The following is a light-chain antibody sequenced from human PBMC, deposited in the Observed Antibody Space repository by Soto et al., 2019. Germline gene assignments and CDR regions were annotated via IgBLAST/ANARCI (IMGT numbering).Light chain of an antibody. V-gene: IGKV3-15*01. CDR2: DTS. CDR3: QQYNDWFSIT. CDR1: QSVSSK. J-gene: IGKJ5*01. Sequence: EIVMTQSPATLSVSPGERAALSCRASQSVSSKLAWYRQRPGQAPRLVIYDTSTRATGVPARFSGSGSGTEFTLTISSLQSEDFGVYYCQQYNDWFSITLGQGTRLEIK.